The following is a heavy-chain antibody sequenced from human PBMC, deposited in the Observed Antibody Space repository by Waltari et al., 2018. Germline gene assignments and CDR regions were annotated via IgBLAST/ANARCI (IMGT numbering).Heavy chain of an antibody. CDR2: ISGSGGST. J-gene: IGHJ4*02. CDR1: GFTFSSYA. Sequence: EVQLLESGGGLVQPGGSLRLSCAASGFTFSSYAMSWVRQAPGKGLEWVSAISGSGGSTYYADSVKGRFTISRDNSKNTLYLQMKSLRAEDTAVYYCAKWFRELFAYFDYWGQGTLVTVSS. D-gene: IGHD3-10*01. CDR3: AKWFRELFAYFDY. V-gene: IGHV3-23*01.